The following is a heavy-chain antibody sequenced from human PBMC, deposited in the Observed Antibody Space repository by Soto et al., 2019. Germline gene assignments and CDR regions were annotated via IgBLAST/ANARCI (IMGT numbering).Heavy chain of an antibody. J-gene: IGHJ3*02. CDR2: IRSKTNSYAT. CDR1: GFTFSGSA. Sequence: EVRLVESGGGLVQPGGSLKLSCAASGFTFSGSAMHWVRQASGKGLEWVGRIRSKTNSYATADAASVEGRFTISRDDSMIKAYLQMNSLKTEDSAVYYCTKSGYLAAFDSWGQGTMVTVSS. CDR3: TKSGYLAAFDS. D-gene: IGHD3-3*01. V-gene: IGHV3-73*01.